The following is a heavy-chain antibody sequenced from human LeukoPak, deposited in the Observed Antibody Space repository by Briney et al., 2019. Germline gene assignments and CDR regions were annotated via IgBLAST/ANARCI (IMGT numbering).Heavy chain of an antibody. CDR2: ISSSGSTI. CDR1: GFTSSSYE. D-gene: IGHD3-22*01. Sequence: GGSLRLSCAASGFTSSSYEMNWVRQAPGKGLEWVSYISSSGSTIYYADSVRGRFTISRDNAKNSLYLQMNSLRAEDTAVYYCARKPPYYYDSSGHTHYYGMDVWGQGTTVTVSS. CDR3: ARKPPYYYDSSGHTHYYGMDV. V-gene: IGHV3-48*03. J-gene: IGHJ6*02.